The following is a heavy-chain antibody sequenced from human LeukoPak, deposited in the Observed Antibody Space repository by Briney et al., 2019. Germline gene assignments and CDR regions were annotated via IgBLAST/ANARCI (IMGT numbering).Heavy chain of an antibody. CDR1: GYTFTGYY. CDR2: INPNSGGT. V-gene: IGHV1-2*02. CDR3: ATSILIDYYDTFS. J-gene: IGHJ5*02. D-gene: IGHD3-22*01. Sequence: ASVKVSCKASGYTFTGYYMHWVRQAPGQGLEWMGWINPNSGGTNYAQKFQGRVTMTRDTAISTAYMELSRLRSDDTSVYYCATSILIDYYDTFSWGQGTLVTVSS.